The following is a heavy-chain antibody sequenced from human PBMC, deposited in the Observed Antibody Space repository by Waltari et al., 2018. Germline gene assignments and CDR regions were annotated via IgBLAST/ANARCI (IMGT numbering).Heavy chain of an antibody. D-gene: IGHD3-16*02. CDR1: GVSSSGRSHY. CDR3: ARLVYYSFYMDV. V-gene: IGHV4-39*01. Sequence: QLQIQESGPALVKPSETLSLKCTVSGVSSSGRSHYWGLIRHPPGKGLEFLGSLPYSGLTYYNPSLRSRLTMSADMSENQVSLQLSSVTASDTAVYYCARLVYYSFYMDVWGKGTTVTVSS. CDR2: LPYSGLT. J-gene: IGHJ6*03.